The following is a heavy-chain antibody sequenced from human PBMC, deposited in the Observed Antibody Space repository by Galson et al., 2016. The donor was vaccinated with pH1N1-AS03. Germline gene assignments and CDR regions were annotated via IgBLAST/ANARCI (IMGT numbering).Heavy chain of an antibody. Sequence: SVKVSCKASGDTFSNNALSWVRQAPEQGLEWMGEIIPMFGTANYAQKFQGRVTITADESTSTAYMELSSLRSEDTAVYYCAKDRNTALDTYHQYYGMDVWGQGTTVTVSS. V-gene: IGHV1-69*13. CDR3: AKDRNTALDTYHQYYGMDV. J-gene: IGHJ6*02. D-gene: IGHD5-18*01. CDR1: GDTFSNNA. CDR2: IIPMFGTA.